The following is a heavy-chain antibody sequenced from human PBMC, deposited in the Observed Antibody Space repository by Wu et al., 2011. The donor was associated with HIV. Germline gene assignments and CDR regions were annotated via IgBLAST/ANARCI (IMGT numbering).Heavy chain of an antibody. D-gene: IGHD6-19*01. V-gene: IGHV1-18*01. Sequence: QVQAGASLGAEVKKPGAFSRRVYPAKASGYTFTSYGITWVRQAPGQGLEWMGWISIHNGNINYAQKLQGRVTMTTDTSTSTAYMELRSLRSDDTAVYYCARVGSSGWNHYYYYGMDVWGQGTTVTASS. J-gene: IGHJ6*02. CDR1: GYTFTSYG. CDR2: ISIHNGNI. CDR3: ARVGSSGWNHYYYYGMDV.